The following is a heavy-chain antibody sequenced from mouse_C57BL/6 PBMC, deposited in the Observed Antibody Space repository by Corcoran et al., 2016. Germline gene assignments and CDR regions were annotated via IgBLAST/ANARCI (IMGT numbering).Heavy chain of an antibody. CDR3: ARWGSTAGFAY. V-gene: IGHV9-3*01. CDR1: GYTFTTYG. Sequence: QIQLVQSGPELKKPGETVKISCKASGYTFTTYGMSWVKQAPGKGLKWMGWINTYSGVPTYADDFKGRFAFSLETSASTAYLQINNLKNEDTATYCCARWGSTAGFAYWGQGTLVTVSA. J-gene: IGHJ3*01. CDR2: INTYSGVP. D-gene: IGHD2-1*01.